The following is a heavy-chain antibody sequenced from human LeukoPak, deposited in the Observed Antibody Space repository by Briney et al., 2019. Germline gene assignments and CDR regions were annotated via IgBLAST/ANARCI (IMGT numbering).Heavy chain of an antibody. Sequence: SETLSLTCTVSGGSISSYYWSWIRQPPGKGLEWIGYIYYSGSTNYNPSLKSRVTISVDTSKNQFSLKLSSVTAADTAVYYCARYARGYCSGGSCHRLPFFDCWGQGTLVTVSS. CDR2: IYYSGST. CDR3: ARYARGYCSGGSCHRLPFFDC. D-gene: IGHD2-15*01. V-gene: IGHV4-59*12. J-gene: IGHJ4*02. CDR1: GGSISSYY.